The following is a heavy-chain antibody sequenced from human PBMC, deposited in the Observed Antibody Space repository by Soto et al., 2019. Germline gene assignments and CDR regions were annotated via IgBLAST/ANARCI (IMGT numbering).Heavy chain of an antibody. CDR1: GFTFSDHY. J-gene: IGHJ4*02. D-gene: IGHD1-1*01. Sequence: GGSLRLSCVASGFTFSDHYMSWIRQAPGKGLEWIGYSSNSGSFTRYADSVKGRFSISRDNAKNSLYLQMNSLRGDDTAIYYCVRSGDNYNLLDYWGQGTPVTVSS. CDR3: VRSGDNYNLLDY. V-gene: IGHV3-11*06. CDR2: SSNSGSFT.